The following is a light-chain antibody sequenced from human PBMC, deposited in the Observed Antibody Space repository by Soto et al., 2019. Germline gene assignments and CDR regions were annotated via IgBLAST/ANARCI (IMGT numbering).Light chain of an antibody. CDR3: GSYTSGTTYGV. CDR2: EVS. Sequence: QSVLTQPASVSGSPGQSITISCTGTSSDVGGYNYVSWYQQHPDKAPKLIIYEVSNRPSGVSNRFSVSKSGNTASLTISGLQAVDEADYYCGSYTSGTTYGVFGGGTKLTVL. CDR1: SSDVGGYNY. V-gene: IGLV2-14*01. J-gene: IGLJ2*01.